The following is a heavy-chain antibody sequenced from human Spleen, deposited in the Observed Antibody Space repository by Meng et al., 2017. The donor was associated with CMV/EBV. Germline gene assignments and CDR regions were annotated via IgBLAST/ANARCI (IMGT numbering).Heavy chain of an antibody. J-gene: IGHJ4*02. CDR1: GFTFSSYA. CDR3: ARDCSTTNCYGFDY. CDR2: ISGSGGST. V-gene: IGHV3-23*01. Sequence: GESLKISCAASGFTFSSYAMSWVRQAPGKGLEWVSAISGSGGSTYYADSVKGRFTISRDNSKNTLYLQMNSLRAEDTAVYYCARDCSTTNCYGFDYWGQGTLVTVSS. D-gene: IGHD2-2*01.